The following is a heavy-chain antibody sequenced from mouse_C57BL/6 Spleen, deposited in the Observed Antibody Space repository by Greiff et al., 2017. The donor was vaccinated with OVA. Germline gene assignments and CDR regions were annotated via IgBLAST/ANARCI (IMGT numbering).Heavy chain of an antibody. V-gene: IGHV3-6*01. Sequence: DVKLQESGPGLVKPSQSLSLTCSVTGYSITSGYYWNWIRQFPGNKLEWMGYISYDGSNNYNPSLKNRISITRDTSKNQFFQKLNSWTTEDTATYYCARGGRSYRPWFAYWGQGTLVTVSA. CDR1: GYSITSGYY. CDR3: ARGGRSYRPWFAY. J-gene: IGHJ3*01. CDR2: ISYDGSN. D-gene: IGHD1-1*01.